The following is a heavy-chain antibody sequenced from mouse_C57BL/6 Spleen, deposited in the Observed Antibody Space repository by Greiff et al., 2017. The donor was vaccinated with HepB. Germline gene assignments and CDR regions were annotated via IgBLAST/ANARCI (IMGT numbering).Heavy chain of an antibody. D-gene: IGHD1-1*01. CDR3: AREDYYGSSYVPFAY. Sequence: VHLVESGPELVKPGASVKISCKASGYAFSSSWMNWVKQRPGKGLEWIGRIYPGDGDTNYNGKFKGKATLTADKSSSTAYMQLSSLTSEDSAVYFCAREDYYGSSYVPFAYWGQGTLVTVSA. J-gene: IGHJ3*01. CDR2: IYPGDGDT. V-gene: IGHV1-82*01. CDR1: GYAFSSSW.